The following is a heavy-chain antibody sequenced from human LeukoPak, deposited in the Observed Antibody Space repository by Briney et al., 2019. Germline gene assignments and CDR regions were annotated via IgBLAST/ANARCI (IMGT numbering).Heavy chain of an antibody. V-gene: IGHV4-34*01. Sequence: SETLSLTCTVSGGSISSHYWSWIRQPPGKGLEWIGEINHSGSTNYNPSLKSRVTISVGTSKNQFSLKLSSVTAADTAVYYCARGGSEYAFDIWGQGTMVTVSS. CDR2: INHSGST. D-gene: IGHD1-14*01. CDR3: ARGGSEYAFDI. CDR1: GGSISSHY. J-gene: IGHJ3*02.